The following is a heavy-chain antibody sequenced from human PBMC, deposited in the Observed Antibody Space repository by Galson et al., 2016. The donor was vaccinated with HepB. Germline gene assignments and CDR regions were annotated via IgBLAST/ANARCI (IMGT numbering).Heavy chain of an antibody. Sequence: SLRLSCAASGFSFSTYAMHWVRQAPGKGLEWVALTSYDGSYSSYADSVKGRFTISRDNSKNTVYLQMNSLRPEDTAVYYCARDQGWEGGWFDPWGQGTLVTVSS. CDR3: ARDQGWEGGWFDP. CDR1: GFSFSTYA. J-gene: IGHJ5*02. D-gene: IGHD1-26*01. V-gene: IGHV3-30*03. CDR2: TSYDGSYS.